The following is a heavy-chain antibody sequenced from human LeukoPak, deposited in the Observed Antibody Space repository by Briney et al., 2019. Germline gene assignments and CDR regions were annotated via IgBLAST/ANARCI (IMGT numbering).Heavy chain of an antibody. CDR2: ISIASSRI. J-gene: IGHJ3*01. Sequence: PGGSLRLSCAAYGFTFSNFNMNWVRQSPGKGLEWVSTISIASSRILYADSVKGRFTISRDDAKSSLHLQMNSLRVEDTAVYFCARGLQXXDAFDV. CDR1: GFTFSNFN. D-gene: IGHD2-15*01. CDR3: ARGLQXXDAFDV. V-gene: IGHV3-21*01.